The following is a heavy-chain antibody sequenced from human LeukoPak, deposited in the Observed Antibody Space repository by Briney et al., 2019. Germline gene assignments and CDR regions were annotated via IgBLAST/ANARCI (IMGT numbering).Heavy chain of an antibody. D-gene: IGHD1-26*01. Sequence: SETLSLTCAVYGGSFSGYYWSWIRQPPGKGLEWIGEINHSGSTNYNPSLKGRVTISVDTSKNQFSLKLSSVTAADTAVYYCARDSGSYGVDYWGQGTLVTVSS. CDR2: INHSGST. J-gene: IGHJ4*02. CDR1: GGSFSGYY. CDR3: ARDSGSYGVDY. V-gene: IGHV4-34*01.